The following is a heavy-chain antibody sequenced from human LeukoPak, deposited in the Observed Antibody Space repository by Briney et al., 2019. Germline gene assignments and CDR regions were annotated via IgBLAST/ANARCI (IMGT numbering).Heavy chain of an antibody. D-gene: IGHD3-22*01. J-gene: IGHJ4*02. Sequence: PSETLSLTGAISDYSISSGYYWAWMRQAPGKGLEWVGSIYHSGSTYYNPSLKSRVTISVDTSKNHFSLMLTSVTAADTAVYYCARSPTIYYDSTGYITPDYFACWREGILVTVSS. CDR1: DYSISSGYY. CDR2: IYHSGST. V-gene: IGHV4-38-2*01. CDR3: ARSPTIYYDSTGYITPDYFAC.